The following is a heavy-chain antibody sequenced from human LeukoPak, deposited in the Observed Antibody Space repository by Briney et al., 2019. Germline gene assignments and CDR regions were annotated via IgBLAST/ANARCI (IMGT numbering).Heavy chain of an antibody. Sequence: GASVKVSCKASGYTFTSYDINWVRQATGQGLEWMGWMIPDSGNTGYAQKFQGRVTMTRNTSISTAYMELTSLRPEDTAVYYCAREGSGNDGMDVWGQGTTVTVSS. D-gene: IGHD3-10*01. CDR1: GYTFTSYD. CDR3: AREGSGNDGMDV. J-gene: IGHJ6*02. V-gene: IGHV1-8*01. CDR2: MIPDSGNT.